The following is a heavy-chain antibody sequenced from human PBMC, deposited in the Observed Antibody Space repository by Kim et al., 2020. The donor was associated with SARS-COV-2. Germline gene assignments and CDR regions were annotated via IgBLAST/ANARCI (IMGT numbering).Heavy chain of an antibody. V-gene: IGHV3-30-3*01. CDR2: ISYDGSYK. Sequence: GGSLRLSCAAFGFTFSNYAVHWVRQAPGKGLEWVAVISYDGSYKYYADSVKGRFTISRDNSKNTLYLQMNSLRAEDTAVYYCVRGHYGSGSHCLHWGQGTLVTVSS. D-gene: IGHD3-10*01. J-gene: IGHJ4*02. CDR1: GFTFSNYA. CDR3: VRGHYGSGSHCLH.